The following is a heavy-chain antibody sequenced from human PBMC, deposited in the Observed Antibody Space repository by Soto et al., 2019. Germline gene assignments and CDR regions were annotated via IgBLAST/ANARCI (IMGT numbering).Heavy chain of an antibody. J-gene: IGHJ4*02. CDR3: ARGDYGTGGYPFPYFAY. CDR1: GYSFTGYD. D-gene: IGHD2-8*02. Sequence: HEHLVQSGAEVKRPGDSLKVSCKASGYSFTGYDIHWVRQAPGQGREWMGWINPDSGATNYAQNFQGRVTLTSDTSISTASVDLTSMTSGDTAVYYCARGDYGTGGYPFPYFAYWGQGTLVIVSS. CDR2: INPDSGAT. V-gene: IGHV1-2*02.